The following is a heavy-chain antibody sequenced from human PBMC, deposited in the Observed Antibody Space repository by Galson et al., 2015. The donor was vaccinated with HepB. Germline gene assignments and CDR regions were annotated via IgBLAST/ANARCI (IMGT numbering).Heavy chain of an antibody. CDR3: ASADYYDSSGYYPFDY. V-gene: IGHV3-30*03. D-gene: IGHD3-22*01. Sequence: LRLSCAASGFTFSSYGMHWVRQAPGKGLEWVAVISYDGSNKYYADSVKGRFTISRDNSKNTLYLQMNSLRAEDTAVYYCASADYYDSSGYYPFDYWGQGTLVTVSS. CDR1: GFTFSSYG. CDR2: ISYDGSNK. J-gene: IGHJ4*02.